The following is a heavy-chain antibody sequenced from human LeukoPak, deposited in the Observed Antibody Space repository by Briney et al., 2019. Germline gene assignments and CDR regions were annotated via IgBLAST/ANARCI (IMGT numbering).Heavy chain of an antibody. V-gene: IGHV1-69*13. CDR2: IIPIFGTA. CDR1: GGTFSSYA. J-gene: IGHJ4*02. Sequence: SVKVSCKASGGTFSSYAISWVRQAPGQGLEWMGGIIPIFGTANYAQKFQGRVTITADESTSTAYMELSSLRSEDTAVYYCARDLDYGYSYFDYWGQGTLDSVSS. D-gene: IGHD4-17*01. CDR3: ARDLDYGYSYFDY.